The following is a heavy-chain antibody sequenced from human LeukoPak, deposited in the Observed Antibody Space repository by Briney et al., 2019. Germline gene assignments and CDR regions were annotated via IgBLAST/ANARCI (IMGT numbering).Heavy chain of an antibody. CDR2: IRYDGSNK. Sequence: GGSLRLSCAASGFTFSSYGMHWVRQAPGKGLEWVAFIRYDGSNKYYADSVKGRFTISRDNSKNTLYLQMNSLRAEDTAVYYCARSRYDSKSRFDPWGQGTLVTVSS. CDR1: GFTFSSYG. J-gene: IGHJ5*02. V-gene: IGHV3-30*02. D-gene: IGHD3-3*01. CDR3: ARSRYDSKSRFDP.